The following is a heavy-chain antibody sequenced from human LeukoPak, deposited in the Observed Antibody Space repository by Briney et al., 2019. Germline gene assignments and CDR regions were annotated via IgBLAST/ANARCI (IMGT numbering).Heavy chain of an antibody. CDR2: IIPILGIA. V-gene: IGHV1-69*04. CDR1: GGTFSSYA. J-gene: IGHJ4*02. D-gene: IGHD3-10*01. CDR3: ARGAMVRGVLDY. Sequence: GASVKVSCKASGGTFSSYAIIWVRQAPGQGLEWMGRIIPILGIANYAQKFQGRVTITADKSTSTAYMELSSLRSEDTAVYYCARGAMVRGVLDYWGQGTLVTVSS.